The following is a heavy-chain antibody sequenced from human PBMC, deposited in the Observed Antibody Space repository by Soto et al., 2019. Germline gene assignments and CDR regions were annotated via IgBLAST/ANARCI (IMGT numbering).Heavy chain of an antibody. Sequence: HVQLQESGPGLVKPSGTLSLTCAVSGDSISSSNWWSWVRQPPGKGLEWIGEIYHSGATTSNPSLRGTATISVDPSKDVSSLTLTSVTSAATAVYFCARGLGTGTGFWCRGTLVTGAS. CDR3: ARGLGTGTGF. D-gene: IGHD1-1*01. CDR2: IYHSGAT. CDR1: GDSISSSNW. J-gene: IGHJ4*02. V-gene: IGHV4-4*02.